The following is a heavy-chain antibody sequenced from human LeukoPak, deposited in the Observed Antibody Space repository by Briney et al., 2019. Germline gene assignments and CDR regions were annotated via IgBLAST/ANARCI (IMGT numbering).Heavy chain of an antibody. CDR2: ISGSGGST. J-gene: IGHJ3*02. D-gene: IGHD3-3*01. V-gene: IGHV3-23*01. CDR3: ARAADFWSGYYGDAFDI. CDR1: GFTFSSYA. Sequence: GGSLRLSCAASGFTFSSYAISWVRQAPGKGLEWVSAISGSGGSTYYADSVKGRFTISRDNAKNSLYLQMDSLRAEDTAVYYCARAADFWSGYYGDAFDIWGQGTMVTVSS.